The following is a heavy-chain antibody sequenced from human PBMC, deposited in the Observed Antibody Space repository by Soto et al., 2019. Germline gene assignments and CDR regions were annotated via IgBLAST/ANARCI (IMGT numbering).Heavy chain of an antibody. Sequence: SETLSLTCAVYGGSFSGYYWSWIRQPPGKGLEWIGEINHSGSTNYNPSLKSRVTISVDTSKNQFSLKLSSVTAADTAVYYCARGRGVQAYSDGYLRYYYYYMDVWGKGTTVTVAS. CDR2: INHSGST. CDR1: GGSFSGYY. J-gene: IGHJ6*03. CDR3: ARGRGVQAYSDGYLRYYYYYMDV. D-gene: IGHD5-18*01. V-gene: IGHV4-34*01.